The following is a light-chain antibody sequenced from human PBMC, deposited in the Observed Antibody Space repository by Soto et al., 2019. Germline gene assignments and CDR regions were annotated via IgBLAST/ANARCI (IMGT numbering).Light chain of an antibody. CDR2: DVS. J-gene: IGLJ1*01. V-gene: IGLV2-14*01. CDR3: SSFTNTYSYV. CDR1: SGDVGAYNY. Sequence: SALTQPASVSGSPGQSITISCTGTSGDVGAYNYVSWYQQHPGKAPRLMIYDVSNRPSGASNRFSGSKSGNTASLTISGLQAEDEADYYCSSFTNTYSYVFGTGTKLTVL.